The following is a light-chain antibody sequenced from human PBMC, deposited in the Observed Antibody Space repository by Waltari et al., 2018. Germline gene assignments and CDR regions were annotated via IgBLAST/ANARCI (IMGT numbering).Light chain of an antibody. Sequence: IVFTQSPVTMSLSPGERATLSCRASQTVSRSLAWYQHKPGQAPTRLIYGASTRATGIPDRFTGSGSGTDFSLTISSLDPEYFAIYFGQHYVRLPATFGQGTKVEIK. CDR1: QTVSRS. CDR2: GAS. CDR3: QHYVRLPAT. J-gene: IGKJ1*01. V-gene: IGKV3-20*01.